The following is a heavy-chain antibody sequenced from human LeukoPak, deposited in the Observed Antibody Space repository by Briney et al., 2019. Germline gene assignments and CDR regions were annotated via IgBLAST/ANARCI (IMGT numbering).Heavy chain of an antibody. Sequence: PGGSLRLSCAASGFTFSSYSMNWVRQAPGKGLEWVSSISSSSYIYYADSVKGRFTISRDNAKNSLYLQMNSLRAEDTAVYYCARDEDGPYYDFWSGYSYDAFDIWGQGTMVTVSS. D-gene: IGHD3-3*01. CDR3: ARDEDGPYYDFWSGYSYDAFDI. J-gene: IGHJ3*02. V-gene: IGHV3-21*01. CDR2: ISSSSYI. CDR1: GFTFSSYS.